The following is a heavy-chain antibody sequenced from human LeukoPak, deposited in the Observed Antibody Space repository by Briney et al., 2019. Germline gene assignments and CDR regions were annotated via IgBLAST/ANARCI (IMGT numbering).Heavy chain of an antibody. Sequence: ASVKVSCKASGYNFTSYDINWVRQATGQGLEWMGWMNPNSGNTGYAQKFQGRVTMTRNTSISTAYMELSSLRSEDTAVYYCARGVGDYYDSSGPGNWFDPWGQGTLVTVSS. CDR2: MNPNSGNT. V-gene: IGHV1-8*01. CDR3: ARGVGDYYDSSGPGNWFDP. D-gene: IGHD3-22*01. J-gene: IGHJ5*02. CDR1: GYNFTSYD.